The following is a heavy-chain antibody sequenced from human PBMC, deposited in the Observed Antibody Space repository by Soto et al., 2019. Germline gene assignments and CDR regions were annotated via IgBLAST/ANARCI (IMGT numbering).Heavy chain of an antibody. CDR1: GGSISSGGYS. CDR3: ASSRGSPVPLDY. V-gene: IGHV4-30-2*01. CDR2: LYHSGST. D-gene: IGHD1-26*01. J-gene: IGHJ4*02. Sequence: QLQLQESGSGLVKPSQTLSLTCAVSGGSISSGGYSWSWIRQPPGKGLEWIGYLYHSGSTYYNPSLRRGVTISVDRSKNQFTLKLSSVTAADAAVYYWASSRGSPVPLDYWGQGTLVTVSS.